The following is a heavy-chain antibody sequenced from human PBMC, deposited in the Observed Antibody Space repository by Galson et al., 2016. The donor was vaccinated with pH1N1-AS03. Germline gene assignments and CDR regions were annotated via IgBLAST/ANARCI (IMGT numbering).Heavy chain of an antibody. Sequence: ETLSLTCTVSGGSISSYYWSWIRQPPGKRLEWIGYIFYNGTTNYNPSLKSRVTISVDTSKNQFSLKLTSVTAADTAVYYWARFPDYGDDVGYWGQGTLVTVSS. CDR1: GGSISSYY. D-gene: IGHD4-17*01. CDR3: ARFPDYGDDVGY. CDR2: IFYNGTT. J-gene: IGHJ4*02. V-gene: IGHV4-59*08.